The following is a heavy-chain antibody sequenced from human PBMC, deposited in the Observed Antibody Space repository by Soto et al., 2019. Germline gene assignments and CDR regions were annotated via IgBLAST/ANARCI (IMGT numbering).Heavy chain of an antibody. CDR2: FDPEDGET. V-gene: IGHV1-24*01. Sequence: GASVKVSCKVSGYTPTELSMHWLRQAPGKGLEWMGGFDPEDGETIYAQKFQGRVTMTEDTSTDTAYMELSSLRSEDTAVYYCATTLGLEWFRDAFDIWGQGTMVTVPS. J-gene: IGHJ3*02. D-gene: IGHD3-3*01. CDR1: GYTPTELS. CDR3: ATTLGLEWFRDAFDI.